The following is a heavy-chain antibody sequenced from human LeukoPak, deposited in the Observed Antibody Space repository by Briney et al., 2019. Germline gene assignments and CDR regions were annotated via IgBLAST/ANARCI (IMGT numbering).Heavy chain of an antibody. J-gene: IGHJ4*02. CDR2: INPNSGGT. D-gene: IGHD3-22*01. V-gene: IGHV1-2*02. CDR3: ARGYYDSSAHSSPDY. CDR1: GYTFTGYY. Sequence: GASVKVSCKASGYTFTGYYMHWVRQAPGQGLEWMGWINPNSGGTNYAQKFQGRVAMTSDTSISTAYMDLTRLTSDDTAVYYCARGYYDSSAHSSPDYWGQGTLVTVSS.